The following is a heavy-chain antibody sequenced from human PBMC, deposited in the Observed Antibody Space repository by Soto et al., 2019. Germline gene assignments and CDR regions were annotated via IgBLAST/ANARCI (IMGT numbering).Heavy chain of an antibody. J-gene: IGHJ2*01. CDR3: AKVLRGTDRYFDL. Sequence: EVQLVESGGALVQRGGSLRLSCAASGFTFSSYAMSWVRQAPGKGLEWVSTISAGGGSTYYADSVKGRFTISRDNSKNMLYLQMNSLRAEDTAVYYCAKVLRGTDRYFDLWGRGTLVTVSS. V-gene: IGHV3-23*04. D-gene: IGHD3-16*01. CDR1: GFTFSSYA. CDR2: ISAGGGST.